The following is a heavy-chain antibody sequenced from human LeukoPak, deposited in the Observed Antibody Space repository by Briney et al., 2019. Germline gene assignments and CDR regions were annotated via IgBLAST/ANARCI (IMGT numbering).Heavy chain of an antibody. J-gene: IGHJ4*02. CDR2: INPNSGGT. D-gene: IGHD4-17*01. V-gene: IGHV1-2*02. CDR3: ARDRYGDKGEFHFDY. CDR1: GYXFTGYY. Sequence: ASVKVSCKASGYXFTGYYMHWVRQAPGQGLEWMGWINPNSGGTNYAQKFQGRVTMTRDTSISTAYMELSRLRSDDTAVYYCARDRYGDKGEFHFDYWGQGTLVTVSS.